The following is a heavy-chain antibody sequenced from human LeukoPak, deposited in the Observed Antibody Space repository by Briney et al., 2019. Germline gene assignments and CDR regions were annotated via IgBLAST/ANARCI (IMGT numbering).Heavy chain of an antibody. D-gene: IGHD2-15*01. CDR2: IWYDGSNK. CDR1: GFTFSSYG. Sequence: GGSLRLSCAASGFTFSSYGMPWVRQAPGKGLEWVAVIWYDGSNKYYADSVKGRFTISRDNSKNTLYLQMNSLRAEDTAVYYCAARGYCSGGSCYPPYYYYGMDVWGQGTTVTVSS. J-gene: IGHJ6*02. CDR3: AARGYCSGGSCYPPYYYYGMDV. V-gene: IGHV3-33*01.